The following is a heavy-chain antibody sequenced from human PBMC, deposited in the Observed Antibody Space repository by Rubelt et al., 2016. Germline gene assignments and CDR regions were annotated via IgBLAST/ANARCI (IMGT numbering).Heavy chain of an antibody. CDR1: GGTFSSYA. CDR3: ATGGEFGVVIPNWFDP. V-gene: IGHV1-69*01. Sequence: QVQLVQSGAEVKKPGSSVKVSCKASGGTFSSYAISWVRQAPGQGLEWMGGIIPIFGTANYAQKFQGRVTITADESTSAALLGLSSLSSEDTAVYYCATGGEFGVVIPNWFDPWGQGTLVTVSS. CDR2: IIPIFGTA. J-gene: IGHJ5*02. D-gene: IGHD3-3*01.